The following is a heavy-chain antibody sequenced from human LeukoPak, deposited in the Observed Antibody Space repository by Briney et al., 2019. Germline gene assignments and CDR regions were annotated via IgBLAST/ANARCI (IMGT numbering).Heavy chain of an antibody. CDR3: ARDFFPIVDSTWYEIGY. D-gene: IGHD2-21*01. CDR1: GFTFNDYA. CDR2: ISYDGYDK. Sequence: GGSLRLSCAASGFTFNDYAMYWVRQAPGKGLEWVTLISYDGYDKSYADSVRGRFTISRDNSRNTLYLQMDSLRSEDTAVYYCARDFFPIVDSTWYEIGYWGQGTLVTVSS. J-gene: IGHJ4*02. V-gene: IGHV3-30-3*01.